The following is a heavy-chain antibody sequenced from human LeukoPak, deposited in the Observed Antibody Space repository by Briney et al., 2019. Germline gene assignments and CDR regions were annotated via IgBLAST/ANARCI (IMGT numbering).Heavy chain of an antibody. CDR2: IYCGGST. Sequence: PGGSVRLSCAASGFTVSSNYMSRVRQAPGKGLEWVSVIYCGGSTYYADSVKGRFTISRDNSKNTAYLQMNSLKTEDTAVYYCAKDIVRWPMVGAIWGPFDYWGQGTLVTVSS. CDR1: GFTVSSNY. D-gene: IGHD1-26*01. J-gene: IGHJ4*02. V-gene: IGHV3-53*01. CDR3: AKDIVRWPMVGAIWGPFDY.